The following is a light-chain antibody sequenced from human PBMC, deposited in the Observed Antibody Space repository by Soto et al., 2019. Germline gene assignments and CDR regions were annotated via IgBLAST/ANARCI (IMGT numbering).Light chain of an antibody. CDR3: QVWVSNTVV. J-gene: IGLJ2*01. V-gene: IGLV3-1*01. Sequence: SYELTQPPSVSVSPGQTASITCSGDKLGDRYACWYQQKPGQSPVLVIFQDTKRPSGIPERFSGSNSGNTATLTISGTQAMDEADYFCQVWVSNTVVFGGGTKLTVL. CDR1: KLGDRY. CDR2: QDT.